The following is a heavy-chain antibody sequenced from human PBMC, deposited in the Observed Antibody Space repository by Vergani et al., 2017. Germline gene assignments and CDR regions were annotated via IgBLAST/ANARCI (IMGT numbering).Heavy chain of an antibody. CDR1: GGTFSSYA. Sequence: QVQLVQSGAEVKKPGSSVKVSCKASGGTFSSYAISWVRQAPGQGLEWMGRIIPIFGTANYAQKFQGRVTITADESTSTAYMELSSLRSEDTAVYYCARDAGYSSSPNWGLGYYYYMDVWGKGTTVTVSS. CDR3: ARDAGYSSSPNWGLGYYYYMDV. D-gene: IGHD6-6*01. J-gene: IGHJ6*03. CDR2: IIPIFGTA. V-gene: IGHV1-69*13.